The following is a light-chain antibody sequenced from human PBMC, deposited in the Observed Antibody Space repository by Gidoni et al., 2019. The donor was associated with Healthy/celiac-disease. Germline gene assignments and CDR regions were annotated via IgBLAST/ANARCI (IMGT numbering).Light chain of an antibody. CDR2: GAS. CDR3: QQYGSSPQT. J-gene: IGKJ2*01. Sequence: EIVLTQSPGTLSLSPGESATLSCRASQSGSSSYLAWYQQKPGQAPRLLIYGASSRATGIPDRFSGSGSGTDFTLTISRLEPEDFAVYYCQQYGSSPQTFGQGTKLEIK. CDR1: QSGSSSY. V-gene: IGKV3-20*01.